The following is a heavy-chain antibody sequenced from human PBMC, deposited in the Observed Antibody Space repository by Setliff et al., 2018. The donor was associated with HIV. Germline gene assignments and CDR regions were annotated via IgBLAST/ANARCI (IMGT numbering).Heavy chain of an antibody. D-gene: IGHD4-17*01. CDR2: INHSGST. V-gene: IGHV4-34*01. CDR1: GGSFSSYY. Sequence: PSETLSLTCAVYGGSFSSYYWSWIRQPPGKGLEWIGEINHSGSTNYSPSLKSRVTLSLDNSKNQFSLKLTSVTAADTAVYYCARDIWAYGLMGSWGQGTLVTVSS. J-gene: IGHJ5*02. CDR3: ARDIWAYGLMGS.